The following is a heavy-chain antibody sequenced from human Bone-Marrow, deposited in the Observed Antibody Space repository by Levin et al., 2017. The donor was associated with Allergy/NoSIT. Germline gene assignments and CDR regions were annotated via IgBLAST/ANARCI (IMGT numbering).Heavy chain of an antibody. J-gene: IGHJ4*02. CDR3: ARVWGSVDY. V-gene: IGHV1-8*01. Sequence: GGSLRLSCKASGYPFTSYDINWVRQATGQGLEWMGWMNPNSGDTGSAQKFQGRVTMTRNAAIGTAYMELNNLRSEDTAMYYCARVWGSVDYWGQGTLVTVSS. CDR1: GYPFTSYD. D-gene: IGHD3-16*01. CDR2: MNPNSGDT.